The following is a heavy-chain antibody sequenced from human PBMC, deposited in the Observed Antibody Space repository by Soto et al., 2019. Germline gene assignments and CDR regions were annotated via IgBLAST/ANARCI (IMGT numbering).Heavy chain of an antibody. J-gene: IGHJ6*02. D-gene: IGHD5-18*01. CDR1: GYTFTGYY. CDR3: ARDFLKGYSYGPYYYYGMDV. CDR2: INPNSGGT. V-gene: IGHV1-2*04. Sequence: QVQLVQSGAEVKKPGVSVKVSCKASGYTFTGYYMHWVRQAPGQGLEWMGWINPNSGGTNYAQKFQGWVTMTRDTSISTAYMELSRLRSDDTAVYYCARDFLKGYSYGPYYYYGMDVWGQGTTVTVSS.